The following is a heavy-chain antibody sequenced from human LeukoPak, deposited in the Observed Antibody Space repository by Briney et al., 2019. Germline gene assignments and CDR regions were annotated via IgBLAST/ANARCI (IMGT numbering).Heavy chain of an antibody. D-gene: IGHD3-9*01. J-gene: IGHJ6*02. CDR3: ARVMDYDILTGYQTYGMDV. CDR1: GGIFSSYA. CDR2: IIPIFGTA. Sequence: ASVKVSCKASGGIFSSYAISCVRQAPGQGLEWMGGIIPIFGTANYAQKFQGRVTITADESTSTAYMELSSLRSEDTAVYYCARVMDYDILTGYQTYGMDVWGQGTTVTVSS. V-gene: IGHV1-69*01.